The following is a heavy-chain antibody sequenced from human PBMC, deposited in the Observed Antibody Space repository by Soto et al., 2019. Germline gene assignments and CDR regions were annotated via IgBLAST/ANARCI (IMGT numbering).Heavy chain of an antibody. J-gene: IGHJ4*02. CDR2: IYHSGST. CDR1: GGSISSGGYS. V-gene: IGHV4-30-2*01. D-gene: IGHD4-17*01. Sequence: QLQLQESGSGLVKPSQTLSLTCAVSGGSISSGGYSWYSIRQPPGKGLEWIGYIYHSGSTYYTPSLKRRVTISVDRSKNQFSLKLSSVTVADTAVYYCARGQTSVTTLGYWGQGTLVTVSS. CDR3: ARGQTSVTTLGY.